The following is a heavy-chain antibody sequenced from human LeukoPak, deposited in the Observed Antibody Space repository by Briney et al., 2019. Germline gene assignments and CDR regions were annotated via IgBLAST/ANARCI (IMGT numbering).Heavy chain of an antibody. V-gene: IGHV3-23*01. J-gene: IGHJ3*02. Sequence: GGSLRLSCAASGFTFSSYAMSWVRQAPGKGLEWVSGISGSGGSGGGTYYADSVKGRFTISRDNARNSLYLQMNSLRAEDTAVYYCAKDSQALVWYYYDSSNAFDIWGQGTMVTVSS. D-gene: IGHD3-22*01. CDR3: AKDSQALVWYYYDSSNAFDI. CDR1: GFTFSSYA. CDR2: ISGSGGSGGGT.